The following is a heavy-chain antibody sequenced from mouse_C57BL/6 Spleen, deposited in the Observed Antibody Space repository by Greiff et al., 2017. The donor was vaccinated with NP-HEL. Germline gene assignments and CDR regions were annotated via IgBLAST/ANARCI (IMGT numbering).Heavy chain of an antibody. V-gene: IGHV1-39*01. CDR3: ARVNYYGGSYDFDY. Sequence: VQLQQSGPELVKPGASVKISCKASGYSFTDYNMNWVKQSNGKSLEWIGVINPNYGTTSYNQKFKGKATWTVDQSSSTAYMQLNSLTSEDSAVDYGARVNYYGGSYDFDYWGQGTTLTVSS. J-gene: IGHJ2*01. CDR1: GYSFTDYN. CDR2: INPNYGTT. D-gene: IGHD1-1*01.